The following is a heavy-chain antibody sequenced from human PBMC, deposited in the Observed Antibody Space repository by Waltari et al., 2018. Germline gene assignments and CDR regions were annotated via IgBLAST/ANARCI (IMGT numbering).Heavy chain of an antibody. CDR3: ARHGFMIPNAYFDY. Sequence: QLQLQESGPGLVKPSETLSLTCTVSGGSISSSSYYWGWIRQPPGKGLEWIGSIYYSGSTYYNPSLKSRVTISVDTSKNQFSLKLSSVTAADTAVYYCARHGFMIPNAYFDYWGQGTLVTVSS. D-gene: IGHD3-22*01. V-gene: IGHV4-39*01. CDR1: GGSISSSSYY. CDR2: IYYSGST. J-gene: IGHJ4*02.